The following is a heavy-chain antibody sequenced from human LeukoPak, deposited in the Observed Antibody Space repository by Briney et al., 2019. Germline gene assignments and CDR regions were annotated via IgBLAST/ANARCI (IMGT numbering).Heavy chain of an antibody. J-gene: IGHJ4*02. Sequence: GGSLRLSCAASGFTFSSYGMHWVRQAPGKGLEWVALISYDGNNKYYADSVKGRFTISRDNSENTLYLQMNSLRAEDTAVYYCAKVRVVFNWNYAYYFDDWGQGTLVTVSS. CDR1: GFTFSSYG. V-gene: IGHV3-30*18. D-gene: IGHD1-7*01. CDR2: ISYDGNNK. CDR3: AKVRVVFNWNYAYYFDD.